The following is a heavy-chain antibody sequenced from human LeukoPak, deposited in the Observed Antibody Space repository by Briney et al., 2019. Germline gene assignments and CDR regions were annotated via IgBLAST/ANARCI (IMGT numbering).Heavy chain of an antibody. CDR3: ARDRYYDYVWGSYRYTTFDC. D-gene: IGHD3-16*02. Sequence: ASVKVSCKASGYTFTGYYMHWVRQAPGQGLEWMGWINPNSGGTNYAQKFQGRVTMTRDTSISTAYMELSRLRSDDTAVYYCARDRYYDYVWGSYRYTTFDCWGQGTLVTVSS. V-gene: IGHV1-2*02. CDR2: INPNSGGT. CDR1: GYTFTGYY. J-gene: IGHJ4*02.